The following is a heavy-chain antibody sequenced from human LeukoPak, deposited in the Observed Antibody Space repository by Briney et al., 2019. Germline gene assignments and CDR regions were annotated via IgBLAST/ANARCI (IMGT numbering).Heavy chain of an antibody. CDR1: GGSFSGYY. D-gene: IGHD3-10*01. Sequence: SETLSLTCAVYGGSFSGYYWSWIRQPPGKGLEWIGEINHSGSTNYNPSLKSRVTISVDTSKNQFSLKLSSVTAADTAVYYCAGYYGSGSYYGWFDPWGQGTLVTVS. J-gene: IGHJ5*02. CDR3: AGYYGSGSYYGWFDP. CDR2: INHSGST. V-gene: IGHV4-34*01.